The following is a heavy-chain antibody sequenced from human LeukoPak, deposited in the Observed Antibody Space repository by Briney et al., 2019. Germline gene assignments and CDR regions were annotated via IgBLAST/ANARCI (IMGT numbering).Heavy chain of an antibody. Sequence: PSETLSLTCTVSGGSISSSSYYWGWIRHPPGKGLEWIGSIYYSGSTYYNPSLKSRVTISVDTSKNQFSLKLSSVTAADTAVYYCARRMVEARWFDPWGQGTLVAVSS. D-gene: IGHD2-8*01. V-gene: IGHV4-39*01. CDR2: IYYSGST. CDR3: ARRMVEARWFDP. J-gene: IGHJ5*02. CDR1: GGSISSSSYY.